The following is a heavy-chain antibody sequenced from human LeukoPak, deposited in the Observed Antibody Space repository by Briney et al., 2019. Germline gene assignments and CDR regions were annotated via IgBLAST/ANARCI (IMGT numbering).Heavy chain of an antibody. V-gene: IGHV4-39*07. CDR3: ARDNDALTGWAKPFDY. Sequence: EAGGSLRLSCAASGFTFSSYSMNWVRQAPGKGLEWIGSTLNSGSTYYNPSLKSRVTISVDTSKNQFSLKLRSVTAADTAMYYCARDNDALTGWAKPFDYWGQGTLVTVSS. J-gene: IGHJ4*02. D-gene: IGHD1-14*01. CDR1: GFTFSSYS. CDR2: TLNSGST.